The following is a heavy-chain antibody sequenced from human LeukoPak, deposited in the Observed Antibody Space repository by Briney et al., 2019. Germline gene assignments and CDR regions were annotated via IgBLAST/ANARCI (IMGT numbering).Heavy chain of an antibody. V-gene: IGHV4-4*07. CDR2: IYTSGST. CDR1: GGSISSYY. D-gene: IGHD6-19*01. CDR3: ARDCLEYSSGWKPGDWFDP. Sequence: SETLSLTCTVSGGSISSYYWSWIRQPAGKGLEWIGRIYTSGSTNYNPSLKSRVTMSVDTSKNQFSLKLSSVTAADTAVYYCARDCLEYSSGWKPGDWFDPWGQGTLVTVSS. J-gene: IGHJ5*02.